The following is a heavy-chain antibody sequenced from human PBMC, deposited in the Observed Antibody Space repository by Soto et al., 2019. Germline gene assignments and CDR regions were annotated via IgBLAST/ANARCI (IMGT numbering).Heavy chain of an antibody. CDR3: ARDPTVVTGYYYYGVDV. CDR1: GYTFTSYA. Sequence: GASVKVSCKATGYTFTSYAMHWVRQAPGQRLEWMGWINAGNGNTKYSQKFQGRVTITRDTSASTAYMELSSLRSEDTAVYYCARDPTVVTGYYYYGVDVWGQGTTVTVSS. D-gene: IGHD4-17*01. CDR2: INAGNGNT. J-gene: IGHJ6*02. V-gene: IGHV1-3*01.